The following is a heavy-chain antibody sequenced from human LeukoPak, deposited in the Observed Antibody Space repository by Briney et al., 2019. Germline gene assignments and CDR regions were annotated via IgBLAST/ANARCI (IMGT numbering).Heavy chain of an antibody. CDR1: GDSSNTYY. Sequence: PSETLSLTCTVSGDSSNTYYWSWIRQPPGKGLEWIGYVFNSGFTNYNPSLKSRLAILEDTSKNQFSLKLKSVTAADTAVYYCARGVVIGDWYFDLWGRGTLVTVSS. J-gene: IGHJ2*01. D-gene: IGHD3-22*01. V-gene: IGHV4-59*08. CDR2: VFNSGFT. CDR3: ARGVVIGDWYFDL.